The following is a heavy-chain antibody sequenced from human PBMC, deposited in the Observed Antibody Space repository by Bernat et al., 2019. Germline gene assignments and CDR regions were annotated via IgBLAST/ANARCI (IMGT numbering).Heavy chain of an antibody. CDR2: IWYDGSNK. Sequence: QVQLVESGGGVVQPGRSLRVSCAASGFTFRNYGMHWVRQAPGKGLEWVAVIWYDGSNKYYIDSVKGRFTISRDNSKNTLYLQMNSLRAEDTAVYYCVIAAAGSYYFDYWGQGTLVTVSS. CDR1: GFTFRNYG. CDR3: VIAAAGSYYFDY. D-gene: IGHD6-13*01. V-gene: IGHV3-33*01. J-gene: IGHJ4*02.